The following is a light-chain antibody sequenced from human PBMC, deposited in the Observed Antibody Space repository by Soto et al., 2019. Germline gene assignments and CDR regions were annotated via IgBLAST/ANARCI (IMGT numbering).Light chain of an antibody. Sequence: DIQMTQSPSSLSASVGDRVTITCRASQSISSYLDWYQQKPGKAPKLLIYAASSLQSGVPSRFSGSASGTDFTLTISSVQPEDFATYYCQQSYSTPRTFGPGTKVDI. CDR1: QSISSY. J-gene: IGKJ3*01. V-gene: IGKV1-39*01. CDR2: AAS. CDR3: QQSYSTPRT.